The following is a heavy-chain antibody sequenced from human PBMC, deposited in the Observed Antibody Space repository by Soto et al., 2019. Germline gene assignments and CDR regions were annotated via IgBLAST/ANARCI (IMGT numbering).Heavy chain of an antibody. CDR1: GYTFTSYG. CDR3: AREGCSSTRFYVWEGGGDYYYYMDV. CDR2: ISAYNGNT. J-gene: IGHJ6*03. V-gene: IGHV1-18*01. Sequence: AAGKVSCKASGYTFTSYGISWVRQAPGQGREWRGWISAYNGNTNYAQKLQGRVTMTTATSTSTAYMELRSLRSDDTAVYYCAREGCSSTRFYVWEGGGDYYYYMDVWGKGTTVTVSS. D-gene: IGHD2-2*01.